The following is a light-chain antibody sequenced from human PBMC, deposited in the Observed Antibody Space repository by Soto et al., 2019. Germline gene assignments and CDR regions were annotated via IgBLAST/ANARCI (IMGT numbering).Light chain of an antibody. J-gene: IGLJ1*01. V-gene: IGLV2-14*01. CDR3: SSYTSSSTYV. Sequence: QSALTQPASVSGSPGQSITISCAGTSSDVGGYNYVSWYQHHPGKAPKLMIYEVSGRPSGVSNRFSGSKSGNTASLTISGLQAEEEADYYCSSYTSSSTYVFGTGTKVTVL. CDR1: SSDVGGYNY. CDR2: EVS.